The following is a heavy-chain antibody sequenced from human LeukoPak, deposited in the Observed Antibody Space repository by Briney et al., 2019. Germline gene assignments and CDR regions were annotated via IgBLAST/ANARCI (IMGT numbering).Heavy chain of an antibody. J-gene: IGHJ6*02. CDR1: GFTVSSNY. Sequence: PGGSLRLSCAASGFTVSSNYMSWVRQAPGKGLEWVSVIYSGGSTYYADSVKGRFTISRDNSKNTLYLQMNSLRAEDTAVYYCARDRVVVVAAKAYYYYGMDVWGQETTVTVSS. CDR2: IYSGGST. D-gene: IGHD2-15*01. V-gene: IGHV3-66*01. CDR3: ARDRVVVVAAKAYYYYGMDV.